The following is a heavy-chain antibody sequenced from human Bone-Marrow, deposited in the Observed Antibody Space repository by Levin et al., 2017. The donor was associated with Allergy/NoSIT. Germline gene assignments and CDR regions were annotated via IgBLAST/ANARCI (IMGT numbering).Heavy chain of an antibody. CDR1: GGSIGSYY. CDR2: VYYGGST. J-gene: IGHJ4*02. Sequence: SSETLSLTCTVSGGSIGSYYWTWIRQPPGKGLEWIGYVYYGGSTSYNPSLKSRATISVDTSKNQFSLKLSPVTPADTAVYYCAREKGSYFDSWGQGTLVTVSS. V-gene: IGHV4-59*01. CDR3: AREKGSYFDS.